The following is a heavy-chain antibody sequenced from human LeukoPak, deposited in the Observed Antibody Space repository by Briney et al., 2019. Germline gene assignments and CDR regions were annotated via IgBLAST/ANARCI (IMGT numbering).Heavy chain of an antibody. CDR1: GGSFSGYY. D-gene: IGHD6-13*01. CDR2: IYYSGST. V-gene: IGHV4-59*01. CDR3: ASLKDSSSWLGLYYFDY. Sequence: SETLSLTCAVYGGSFSGYYWSWIRQPPGKGLEWIGYIYYSGSTNYNPSLKSRVTISVDTSKNQFSLKLSSVTAADTAVYYCASLKDSSSWLGLYYFDYWGQGTLVTVSS. J-gene: IGHJ4*02.